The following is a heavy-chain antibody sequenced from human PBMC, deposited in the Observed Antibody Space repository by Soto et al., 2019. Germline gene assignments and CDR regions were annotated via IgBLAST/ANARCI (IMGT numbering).Heavy chain of an antibody. CDR2: ISGSGGST. D-gene: IGHD1-26*01. CDR3: AKDXGPYSGSYRYYYYGMDV. CDR1: GFTFSSYA. J-gene: IGHJ6*02. Sequence: GGSLRLSCAASGFTFSSYAMSWVRQAPGKGLEWVSAISGSGGSTYYADSVKGRFTISRDNSKNTLYLQMNSLRAEDTAVYYCAKDXGPYSGSYRYYYYGMDVWGQGTTVTVSS. V-gene: IGHV3-23*01.